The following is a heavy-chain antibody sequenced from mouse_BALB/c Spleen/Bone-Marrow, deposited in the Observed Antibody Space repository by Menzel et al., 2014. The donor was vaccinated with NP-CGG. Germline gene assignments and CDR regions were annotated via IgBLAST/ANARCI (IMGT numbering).Heavy chain of an antibody. CDR3: NGNYYAMDY. Sequence: VQLQQSGAELVRSGASVKLSCTASGFNIKDYYMHWVKQRPEQGLEWIGWIDPENGDTEYAPKFQGEATMTADTSSNTAYLHLSSLTSEDTAVYYCNGNYYAMDYWGQGTSVTVSS. CDR2: IDPENGDT. V-gene: IGHV14-4*02. J-gene: IGHJ4*01. CDR1: GFNIKDYY. D-gene: IGHD2-1*01.